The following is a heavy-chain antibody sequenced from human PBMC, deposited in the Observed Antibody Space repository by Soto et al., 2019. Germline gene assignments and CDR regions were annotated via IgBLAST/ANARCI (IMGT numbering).Heavy chain of an antibody. Sequence: ALRLSCAASGFTFDDYAMHWVRQAPGKGLEWVSGISWNSGSIGYADSVKGRFTISRDNAKNSLYLQMNSLRAEDTALYYCAPSMITFGGVIGDAFDIWGQGTMVTVSS. CDR1: GFTFDDYA. V-gene: IGHV3-9*01. D-gene: IGHD3-16*02. CDR2: ISWNSGSI. CDR3: APSMITFGGVIGDAFDI. J-gene: IGHJ3*02.